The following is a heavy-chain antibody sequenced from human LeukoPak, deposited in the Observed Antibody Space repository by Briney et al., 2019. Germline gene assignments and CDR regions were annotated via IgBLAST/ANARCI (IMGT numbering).Heavy chain of an antibody. Sequence: GGSLTLSCAASGFSFSSYAMNWLRQAPGKGLEWVSIIFGNGDTTYYADSVKGRFTVSRDNSKDTLYLQMNDLRPDDTAIYYCAKRNTMVRGGPCFDYWGQGLLVTVSS. CDR3: AKRNTMVRGGPCFDY. D-gene: IGHD3-10*01. CDR2: IFGNGDTT. J-gene: IGHJ4*02. CDR1: GFSFSSYA. V-gene: IGHV3-23*01.